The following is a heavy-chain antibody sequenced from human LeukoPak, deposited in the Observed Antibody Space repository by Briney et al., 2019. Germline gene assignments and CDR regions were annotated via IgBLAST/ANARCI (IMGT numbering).Heavy chain of an antibody. CDR2: IIPIFGTA. CDR3: VRDLGSWLANWFDP. CDR1: GGTFSSYA. V-gene: IGHV1-69*01. D-gene: IGHD6-13*01. J-gene: IGHJ5*02. Sequence: SSVKVSCKASGGTFSSYAISWVRQAPGQGLEWMGGIIPIFGTANYAQKFQGRVTITADESTSTAYMELSSLRSEDTAVYYGVRDLGSWLANWFDPWGQRTLVTVSS.